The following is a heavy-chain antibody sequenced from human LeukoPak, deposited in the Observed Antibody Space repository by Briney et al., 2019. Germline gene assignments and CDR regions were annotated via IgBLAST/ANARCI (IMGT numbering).Heavy chain of an antibody. V-gene: IGHV4-4*02. CDR1: GGSLSSSNW. D-gene: IGHD5-18*01. J-gene: IGHJ4*02. CDR3: ARRPYSYDPWKRAAFDY. Sequence: SGTLSLTCAVSGGSLSSSNWWTWVRQPPGKGLEWIGEIYHSGSTNYNPSLKSRATISVDKSKSQFSLKLSSMTAADTAVYYCARRPYSYDPWKRAAFDYWGQGTLVTVSS. CDR2: IYHSGST.